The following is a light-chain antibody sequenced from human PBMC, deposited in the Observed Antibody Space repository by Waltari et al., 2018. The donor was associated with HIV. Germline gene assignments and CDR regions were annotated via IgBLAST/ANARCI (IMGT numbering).Light chain of an antibody. CDR1: ALPKKY. CDR3: QTWGTGIRV. J-gene: IGLJ3*02. V-gene: IGLV3-25*03. Sequence: SYELTQPPSVSVSPGQTARITCSGDALPKKYAYWYQQKPGQAPVLVIYKDSERPSGIPERFSGSSSGTIVTLTISGVQTEDEADYYCQTWGTGIRVFGGGTKLTVL. CDR2: KDS.